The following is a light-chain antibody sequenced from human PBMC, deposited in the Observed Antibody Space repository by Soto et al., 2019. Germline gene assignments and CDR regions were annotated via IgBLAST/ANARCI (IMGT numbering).Light chain of an antibody. CDR3: QQYDNLPIT. CDR2: ATS. CDR1: QNIDNY. J-gene: IGKJ5*01. Sequence: DIQMTQSPSSLSASLGDRVTITCRASQNIDNYLNWYQHKPGKAPKLLIYATSTLQSGVPARFSGSGSGTDFTFTISSLQPEDIGTYYCQQYDNLPITFGQGTRLEIK. V-gene: IGKV1-33*01.